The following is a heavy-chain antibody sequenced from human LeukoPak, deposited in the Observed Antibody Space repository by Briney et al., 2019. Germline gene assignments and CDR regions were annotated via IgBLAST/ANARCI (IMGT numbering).Heavy chain of an antibody. CDR3: ARDPEGSGPTFAC. Sequence: GGSLRLSCAASGFIFSSYVRIWVRQAPGKGLEWVASIRGSGSGTDYADSVRGRFTVSRDNSKHTVYLQMSRLRVEHAALYYSARDPEGSGPTFACWGQRTLVT. J-gene: IGHJ4*02. V-gene: IGHV3-23*01. CDR1: GFIFSSYV. D-gene: IGHD3-10*01. CDR2: IRGSGSGT.